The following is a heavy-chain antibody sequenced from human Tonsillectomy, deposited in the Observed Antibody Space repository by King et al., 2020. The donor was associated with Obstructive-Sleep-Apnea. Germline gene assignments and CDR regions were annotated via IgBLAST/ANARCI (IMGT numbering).Heavy chain of an antibody. J-gene: IGHJ3*02. D-gene: IGHD1-26*01. CDR1: GFTFSSYG. Sequence: VQLVESGGGVVQPERSLRLSCAASGFTFSSYGMHWVRQAPGKGLEWVAVISYDGSNKYYADSVKGRFTISRDNSKNTLYLQMNSLRVDDTAVYYCAKDVGAASSDSWGQGTMVTVSS. V-gene: IGHV3-30*18. CDR3: AKDVGAASSDS. CDR2: ISYDGSNK.